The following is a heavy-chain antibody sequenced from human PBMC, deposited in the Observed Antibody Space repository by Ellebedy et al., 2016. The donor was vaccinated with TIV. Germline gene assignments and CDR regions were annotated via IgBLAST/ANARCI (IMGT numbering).Heavy chain of an antibody. CDR1: GDSVSSNSAA. J-gene: IGHJ5*02. CDR2: TYYRSKWYN. CDR3: ARDQKAFVTMVRRGGFDP. V-gene: IGHV6-1*01. Sequence: SQTLSLTCAISGDSVSSNSAAWNWIRQSPSRGLEWLGRTYYRSKWYNDYAVSVKSRITINPDTSKNQFSLQLNSVTPEDTAVYYCARDQKAFVTMVRRGGFDPWGQGTLVTVSS. D-gene: IGHD3-10*01.